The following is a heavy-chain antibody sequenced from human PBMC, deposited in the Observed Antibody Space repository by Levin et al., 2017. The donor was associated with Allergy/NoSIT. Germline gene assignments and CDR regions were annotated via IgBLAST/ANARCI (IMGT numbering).Heavy chain of an antibody. V-gene: IGHV3-7*02. J-gene: IGHJ5*02. D-gene: IGHD6-13*01. CDR2: IKEDGSEK. Sequence: PGGSLRLSCEASGFTFSGYWMSWVRQAPGKGLEWVANIKEDGSEKSYVDVVEGRFTISRDNANKSLSLHMHSLRAEDTAVYYCARLKRGSSWFRNWFDPWGQGTLVTVSS. CDR1: GFTFSGYW. CDR3: ARLKRGSSWFRNWFDP.